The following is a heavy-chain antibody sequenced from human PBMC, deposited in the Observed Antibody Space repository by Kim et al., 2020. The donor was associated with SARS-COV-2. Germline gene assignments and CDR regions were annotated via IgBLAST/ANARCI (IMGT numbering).Heavy chain of an antibody. CDR3: APERGFWSVTGS. J-gene: IGHJ5*02. CDR1: GYTFTGYY. Sequence: ASVKVSCKASGYTFTGYYRQWMRQAPGQGLEWIGGINLNNGGTFDAQKFQGRVTLTRDTSNTTAIMELSRLISDDTAVYYCAPERGFWSVTGSWGQGTLVPVSS. V-gene: IGHV1-2*02. CDR2: INLNNGGT. D-gene: IGHD3-3*01.